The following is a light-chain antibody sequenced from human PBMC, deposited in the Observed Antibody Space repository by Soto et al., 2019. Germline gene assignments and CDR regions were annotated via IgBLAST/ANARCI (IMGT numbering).Light chain of an antibody. CDR1: SSDVGGYKF. CDR3: SSYAGSDNPYV. V-gene: IGLV2-14*01. CDR2: EVS. Sequence: QSVLTQPASVSGSPGQSITISCTGTSSDVGGYKFVSWYQQHPGKAPKLMIYEVSNRPSGVSSRFSGSKSGNTASLTISGLQAEDEADYYCSSYAGSDNPYVFGTGTKVTVL. J-gene: IGLJ1*01.